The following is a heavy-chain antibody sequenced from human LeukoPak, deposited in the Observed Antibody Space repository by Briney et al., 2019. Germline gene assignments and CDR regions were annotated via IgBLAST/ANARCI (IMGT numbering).Heavy chain of an antibody. CDR2: IYHSGST. CDR1: GYSISSGYY. J-gene: IGHJ5*02. D-gene: IGHD2-2*01. Sequence: SETLSLTCAASGYSISSGYYWGWIRQPPGKGLEWIGSIYHSGSTYYNPSLKSRVTISVDTSKNQFSLKLSSVTAADTAVYYCAGAVVVVPAAIIGNWFDPWGQGTLVTVSS. V-gene: IGHV4-38-2*01. CDR3: AGAVVVVPAAIIGNWFDP.